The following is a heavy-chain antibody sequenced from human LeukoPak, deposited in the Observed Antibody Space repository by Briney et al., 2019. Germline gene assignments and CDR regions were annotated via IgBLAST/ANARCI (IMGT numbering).Heavy chain of an antibody. CDR3: ATGDYGDYLGWFDP. J-gene: IGHJ5*02. CDR2: INPNSGGT. CDR1: GYTFTGYY. V-gene: IGHV1-2*02. Sequence: ASVKVSCKASGYTFTGYYMHWVRQAPGQGLGWVGWINPNSGGTNYAQKFQGRVTMTRDTSISTAYMELSRLRSDDTAVYYCATGDYGDYLGWFDPWGQGTLVTVSS. D-gene: IGHD4-17*01.